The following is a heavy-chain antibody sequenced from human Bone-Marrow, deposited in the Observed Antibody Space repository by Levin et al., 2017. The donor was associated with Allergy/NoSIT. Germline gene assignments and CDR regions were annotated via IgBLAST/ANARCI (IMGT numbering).Heavy chain of an antibody. D-gene: IGHD3-22*01. J-gene: IGHJ4*02. CDR1: GFTFGDYI. V-gene: IGHV3-49*03. CDR3: SVVTDY. Sequence: QSGGSLRLSCTASGFTFGDYIMSWFRQAPGKGLEWVGFIRNKASGGTTEYAASVKGRFTISRDDSKSIAYLQMNSLKIEDTAVYYCSVVTDYWGQGTLVTVSS. CDR2: IRNKASGGTT.